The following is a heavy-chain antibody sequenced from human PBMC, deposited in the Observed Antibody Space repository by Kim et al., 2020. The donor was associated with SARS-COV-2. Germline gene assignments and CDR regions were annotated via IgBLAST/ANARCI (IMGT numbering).Heavy chain of an antibody. CDR3: ARLGVNDY. Sequence: GSTPSNPPLKSRVTISVDTSKNQFSLKLSSVTAADTAVYYCARLGVNDYWGQGTLVTVSS. CDR2: GST. D-gene: IGHD3-16*01. J-gene: IGHJ4*02. V-gene: IGHV4-39*01.